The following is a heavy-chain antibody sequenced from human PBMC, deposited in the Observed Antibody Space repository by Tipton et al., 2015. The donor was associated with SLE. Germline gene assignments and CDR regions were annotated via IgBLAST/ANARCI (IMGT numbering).Heavy chain of an antibody. J-gene: IGHJ3*02. V-gene: IGHV4-38-2*02. D-gene: IGHD2-2*01. CDR2: IYYIGST. CDR1: VYSISSSHW. CDR3: ARQAYLCSTTSCPMNPDAFDI. Sequence: TLSLTCNVSVYSISSSHWWGWIRQPPGKGLEWIGRIYYIGSTSYNPSLKSRVTISVDTSKNQFSLKLSSVTAADTAVYFCARQAYLCSTTSCPMNPDAFDIWGQGTMVTVSS.